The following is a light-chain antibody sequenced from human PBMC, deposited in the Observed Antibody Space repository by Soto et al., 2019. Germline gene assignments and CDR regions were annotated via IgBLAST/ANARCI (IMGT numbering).Light chain of an antibody. CDR1: ISDVGGYNY. V-gene: IGLV2-14*01. J-gene: IGLJ3*02. CDR2: EVT. CDR3: KSRTTRNTLV. Sequence: QSALTQPASVSGSPGQSITISCTGTISDVGGYNYVSWYQQHPGKAPKLIIYEVTHRPSGVSSRFYGSRSGNTASLTISGLQAEDEADYYCKSRTTRNTLVFGGGTKLTVL.